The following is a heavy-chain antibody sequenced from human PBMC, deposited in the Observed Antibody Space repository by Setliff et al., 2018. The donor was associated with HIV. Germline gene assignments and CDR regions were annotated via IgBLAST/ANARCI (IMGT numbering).Heavy chain of an antibody. CDR3: ATFVDGPDS. CDR2: IKEDGREK. D-gene: IGHD2-21*01. J-gene: IGHJ4*02. CDR1: GFTFSNSW. V-gene: IGHV3-7*01. Sequence: GGSLRLSCAASGFTFSNSWTTWVRQAPGKGLEWVATIKEDGREKYYVGSVKGRFTISRDNAKRSLYLQMNRLKTDDTAFYYCATFVDGPDSWGQGTLVTVSS.